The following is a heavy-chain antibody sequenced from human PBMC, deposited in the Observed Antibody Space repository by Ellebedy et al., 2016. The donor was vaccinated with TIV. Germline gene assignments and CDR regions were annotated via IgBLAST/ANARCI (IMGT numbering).Heavy chain of an antibody. V-gene: IGHV3-11*01. CDR3: ATSGYSDTWLFRVKDV. J-gene: IGHJ6*02. CDR1: GFMFSDYY. Sequence: GGSLRLSCAASGFMFSDYYMSWIRQAPGKGLEWISYISSSGSSRHHADSVNGRFTISRDNAKDSLYLQMNSLRVDDTAVYYCATSGYSDTWLFRVKDVWGQGTTVTVSS. D-gene: IGHD6-13*01. CDR2: ISSSGSSR.